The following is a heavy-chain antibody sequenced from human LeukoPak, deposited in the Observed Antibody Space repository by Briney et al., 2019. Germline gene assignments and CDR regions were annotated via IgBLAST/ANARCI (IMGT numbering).Heavy chain of an antibody. D-gene: IGHD1-14*01. V-gene: IGHV3-53*01. Sequence: GGSLRLSCAASVFTVSSNFMSWVCQAPGKGLEWVSIIYDGGTTYHADSVKGRFTISRDNSKNTVFLNMNSLTAEDTAVYYCAREQPPGVYFDCWGQGALVTVSS. CDR1: VFTVSSNF. CDR3: AREQPPGVYFDC. J-gene: IGHJ4*02. CDR2: IYDGGTT.